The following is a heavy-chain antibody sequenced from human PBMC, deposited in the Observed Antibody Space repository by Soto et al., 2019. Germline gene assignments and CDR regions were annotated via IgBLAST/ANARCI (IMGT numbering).Heavy chain of an antibody. Sequence: SETLSLTCTVSGVSVSSGSFYWAWIRQPPGKGLEWIGFGSYSGTTNYKPSLKSRVTISVDTSRSQISLKVSSLTAADTAVYYCARGATVTQYDYWGQGTLVNRLL. CDR3: ARGATVTQYDY. V-gene: IGHV4-61*01. CDR1: GVSVSSGSFY. J-gene: IGHJ4*02. D-gene: IGHD4-17*01. CDR2: GSYSGTT.